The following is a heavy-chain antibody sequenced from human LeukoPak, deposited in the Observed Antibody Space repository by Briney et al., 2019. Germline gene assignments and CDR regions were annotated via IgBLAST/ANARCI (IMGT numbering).Heavy chain of an antibody. D-gene: IGHD2-2*01. V-gene: IGHV1-24*01. CDR2: FDPEDGET. CDR3: ATGVLPAGENYYYFYMDV. CDR1: GNTLSEFS. J-gene: IGHJ6*03. Sequence: GASVKVSCKVSGNTLSEFSMHWVRQAPGKGLEWMGGFDPEDGETIYAQKFQGRVTMTEDTSTDTAYMEVSSLRSEDTAVYYCATGVLPAGENYYYFYMDVWGKGTTVTVSS.